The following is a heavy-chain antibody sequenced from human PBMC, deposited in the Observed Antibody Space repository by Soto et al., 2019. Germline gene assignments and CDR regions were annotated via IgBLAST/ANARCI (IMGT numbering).Heavy chain of an antibody. D-gene: IGHD4-4*01. V-gene: IGHV1-69*12. CDR1: GGTFSSYA. CDR2: IIPIFGTA. Sequence: QVQLVQSGAEVKKPGSSVKVSCKASGGTFSSYAISWVRQAPGQGLEWMGGIIPIFGTANYAQKFQGRVTITADESTSTGYMGLSSLRTEDTAVYYCARGQDDYSNYPVVFQTAYYYYGMDVWGQGTTVTVSS. J-gene: IGHJ6*02. CDR3: ARGQDDYSNYPVVFQTAYYYYGMDV.